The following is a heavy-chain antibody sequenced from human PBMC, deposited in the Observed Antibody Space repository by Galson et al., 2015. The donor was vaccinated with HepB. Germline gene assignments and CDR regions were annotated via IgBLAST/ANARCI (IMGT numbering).Heavy chain of an antibody. V-gene: IGHV3-53*04. CDR3: AREIMVRGHSGAFDI. CDR2: IYSGGST. Sequence: SLRLSCAASGFTVSSNYMSWVRQAPGKGLEWVSVIYSGGSTYYADSVKGRFTISRHNSKNTLYLQMNSLRAEDTAVYYCAREIMVRGHSGAFDIWGQGTKVTVSS. CDR1: GFTVSSNY. D-gene: IGHD3-10*01. J-gene: IGHJ3*02.